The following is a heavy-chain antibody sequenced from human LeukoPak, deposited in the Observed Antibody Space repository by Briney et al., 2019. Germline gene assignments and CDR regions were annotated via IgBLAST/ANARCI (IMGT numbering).Heavy chain of an antibody. Sequence: ASVKVSCKASGYTFTSYYMHWVRQAPGQGLEWMGIINPSGGSTSYAQKLQGRVTMTRDQSTSTVYMELSSLRSEDTAVYYCARVDSSGYYYPGYWGQGTLVTVSS. CDR2: INPSGGST. D-gene: IGHD3-22*01. CDR1: GYTFTSYY. J-gene: IGHJ4*02. V-gene: IGHV1-46*01. CDR3: ARVDSSGYYYPGY.